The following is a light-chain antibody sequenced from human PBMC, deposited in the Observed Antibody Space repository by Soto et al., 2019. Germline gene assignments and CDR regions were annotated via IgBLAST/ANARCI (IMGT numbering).Light chain of an antibody. Sequence: DIQMTQSPSSLSATVGDRVTITFRASQSISSYLNWYQQKPGKAPKLLIYAASSLQSGVPSRFSGSGSGTDFTPTISSLQPEDFATYYCQQSYSTLWTFGQGTKV. CDR1: QSISSY. CDR2: AAS. J-gene: IGKJ1*01. V-gene: IGKV1-39*01. CDR3: QQSYSTLWT.